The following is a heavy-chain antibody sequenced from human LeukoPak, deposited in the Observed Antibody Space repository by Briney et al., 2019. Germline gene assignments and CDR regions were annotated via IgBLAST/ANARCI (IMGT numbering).Heavy chain of an antibody. CDR3: ARDPLAAPFDY. V-gene: IGHV4-59*12. CDR1: GGSISSYY. D-gene: IGHD6-13*01. CDR2: IYYSGST. Sequence: PSETLSLTCTVSGGSISSYYWSWIRQPPGKGLEWIGYIYYSGSTNYNPSLKSRVTISVDTSKNQFSLKLSSVTAADTAVYYCARDPLAAPFDYWGQGTLVTVSS. J-gene: IGHJ4*02.